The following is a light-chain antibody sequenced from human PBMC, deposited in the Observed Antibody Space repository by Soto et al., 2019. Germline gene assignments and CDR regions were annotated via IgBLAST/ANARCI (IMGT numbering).Light chain of an antibody. CDR1: QSVTSSY. CDR2: DAA. V-gene: IGKV3-20*01. Sequence: EIVLTQSPGTLSLSPGERATLSCRASQSVTSSYLAWYQQKPGQPPRLLIFDAASRATGIPDRFTGSGSGTDFTLTISSLEPEEFAVYYCQHYGRSPPSWTFGQGTEVEIK. J-gene: IGKJ1*01. CDR3: QHYGRSPPSWT.